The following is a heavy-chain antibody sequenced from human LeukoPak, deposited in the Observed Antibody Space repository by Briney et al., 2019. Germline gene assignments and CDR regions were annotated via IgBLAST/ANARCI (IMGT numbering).Heavy chain of an antibody. CDR3: AKPSSTVPYYFDY. CDR1: RFMFDDYA. V-gene: IGHV3-9*01. J-gene: IGHJ4*02. CDR2: ISWNSGSI. Sequence: GRSLRLSCAASRFMFDDYAMHWVRQAPGKGLEWVSGISWNSGSIGYADSVKGRFTISRDNAKNSLYLQMNSLRAEDTALYYCAKPSSTVPYYFDYWGQGTLVTVSS. D-gene: IGHD4-17*01.